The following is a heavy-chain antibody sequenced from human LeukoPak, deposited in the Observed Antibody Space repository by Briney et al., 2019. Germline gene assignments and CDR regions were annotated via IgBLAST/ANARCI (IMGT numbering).Heavy chain of an antibody. J-gene: IGHJ1*01. Sequence: SETLSLTCAVYGGSFSGYYWSWIRQPPGKGLEWIGEINHSGSTNYNPSLKSRVTISVDTSKNQFSLKLSSVTAADTAVYYCARYYYDSSGYRPEYFQHWGQGTLVTVSS. V-gene: IGHV4-34*01. D-gene: IGHD3-22*01. CDR1: GGSFSGYY. CDR2: INHSGST. CDR3: ARYYYDSSGYRPEYFQH.